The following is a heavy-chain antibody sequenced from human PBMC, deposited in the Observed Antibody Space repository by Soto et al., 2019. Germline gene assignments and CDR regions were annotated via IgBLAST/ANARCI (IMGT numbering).Heavy chain of an antibody. CDR1: GFVFSMYW. Sequence: EVQLVESGGGLVQPGGSVRLSCAASGFVFSMYWMHWVRQAPDKGLEWVSRISDDGSTIHYEDSVKGRFSISRDNAQNILFLEMTALRDDDTSVYYCVRGPRPSSVGTGAFWGQGSPVTVSS. V-gene: IGHV3-74*01. D-gene: IGHD3-10*01. CDR2: ISDDGSTI. CDR3: VRGPRPSSVGTGAF. J-gene: IGHJ4*02.